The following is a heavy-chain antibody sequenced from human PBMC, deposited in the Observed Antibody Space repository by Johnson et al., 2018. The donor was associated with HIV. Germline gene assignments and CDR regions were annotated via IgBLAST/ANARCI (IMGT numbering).Heavy chain of an antibody. CDR2: VSYDGSER. CDR1: GFTFSSYA. D-gene: IGHD7-27*01. CDR3: ARDKANWGPSRDVGAFDI. Sequence: QVQLVESGGGLVQPGGSLRLSCAASGFTFSSYAMSWVRQAPGKGLEWVAVVSYDGSERYYADSVKGRFTISRDNSKNTLYLQMNSLRAEDTAVYYCARDKANWGPSRDVGAFDIWGQGTMVTVSS. J-gene: IGHJ3*02. V-gene: IGHV3-30*04.